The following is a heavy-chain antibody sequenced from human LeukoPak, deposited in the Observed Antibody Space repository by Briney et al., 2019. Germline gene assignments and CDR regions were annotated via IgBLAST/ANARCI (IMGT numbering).Heavy chain of an antibody. J-gene: IGHJ4*02. CDR1: RFIFSDYY. V-gene: IGHV3-11*06. D-gene: IGHD6-13*01. CDR2: ISGDSSYT. CDR3: ARLHTTAAAGTYDY. Sequence: PGGSLRLSCAASRFIFSDYYMTWIRQAPGKGLEWISYISGDSSYTRYADSVKGRFTVSRDNAKNSLYLQMNSLRAEDTAVYYCARLHTTAAAGTYDYWGQGTLVTVSS.